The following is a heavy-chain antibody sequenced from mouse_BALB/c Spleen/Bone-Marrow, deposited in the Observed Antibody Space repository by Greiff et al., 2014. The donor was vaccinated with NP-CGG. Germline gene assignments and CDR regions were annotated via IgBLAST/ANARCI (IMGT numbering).Heavy chain of an antibody. Sequence: VQLKESGAALVKPGASVKLSCTASGFNIEDTYVHWVKQRPEQGLEWIGRIDPANGNTKYDPKFQGKATVTSDTPSNTAYLHLNSLTSEDTAVYYCAEGYDSWFAYWGQGTLVTVSA. CDR3: AEGYDSWFAY. CDR2: IDPANGNT. V-gene: IGHV14-3*02. CDR1: GFNIEDTY. D-gene: IGHD2-2*01. J-gene: IGHJ3*01.